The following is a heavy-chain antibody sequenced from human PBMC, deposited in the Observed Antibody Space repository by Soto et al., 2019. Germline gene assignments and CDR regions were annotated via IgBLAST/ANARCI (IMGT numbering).Heavy chain of an antibody. Sequence: EVQLLESGGGLVQPGGSLRLSCAASGFTFNNYAMGWVRQAPGKGLEWVSAITDSGDDTYYIDSVKGRFTISRDNSKXXXXXXXXXXXXXXXXXXXXXXXXXXXXXXXXYFDYWGQGTLVTVSS. V-gene: IGHV3-23*01. J-gene: IGHJ4*02. CDR3: XXXXXXXXXXXXYFDY. CDR1: GFTFNNYA. CDR2: ITDSGDDT.